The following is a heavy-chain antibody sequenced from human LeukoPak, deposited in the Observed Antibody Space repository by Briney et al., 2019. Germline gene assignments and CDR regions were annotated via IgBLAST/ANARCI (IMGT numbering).Heavy chain of an antibody. Sequence: SETLSLTCTVSGGSISSYYWSWIRQPPGKGLEWIGYIYYSGSTNYNPSLKSRVTISVDTSKNQFSLKLSSVTAADTAVYYCARGSGYSGYDSYYMDVWGKGTTVTISS. CDR2: IYYSGST. CDR3: ARGSGYSGYDSYYMDV. CDR1: GGSISSYY. J-gene: IGHJ6*03. V-gene: IGHV4-59*01. D-gene: IGHD5-12*01.